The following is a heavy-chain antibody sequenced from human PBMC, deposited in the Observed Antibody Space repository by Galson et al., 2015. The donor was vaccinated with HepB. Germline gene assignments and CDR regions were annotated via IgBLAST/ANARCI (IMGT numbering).Heavy chain of an antibody. CDR1: GFTFSSYG. D-gene: IGHD3-3*01. CDR2: IWYDGSNK. Sequence: SLRLSCAASGFTFSSYGMHWVRQAPGKGLEWVAVIWYDGSNKYYADSVKGRFTISRDNSKNTLYLQMNSLRAEDTAVYYCARVAYAQVDFYDFWSGYYTTAYYYYYMDVWGKGTTVTVSS. CDR3: ARVAYAQVDFYDFWSGYYTTAYYYYYMDV. J-gene: IGHJ6*03. V-gene: IGHV3-33*01.